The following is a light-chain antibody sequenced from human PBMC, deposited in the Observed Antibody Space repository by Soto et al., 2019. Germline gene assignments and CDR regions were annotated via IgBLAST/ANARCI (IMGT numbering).Light chain of an antibody. Sequence: ESVMTQTPLSLSVTPGQPASISCKSSQSLLHSEGKTYLYWYLQKQGKPPQLLIYEVSNRCSRVPDKFRGRESGKDFTLKISRVEAEDVGVYYWRQSIQLPPITFGPGTKVDIK. CDR3: RQSIQLPPIT. CDR2: EVS. CDR1: QSLLHSEGKTY. J-gene: IGKJ3*01. V-gene: IGKV2D-29*01.